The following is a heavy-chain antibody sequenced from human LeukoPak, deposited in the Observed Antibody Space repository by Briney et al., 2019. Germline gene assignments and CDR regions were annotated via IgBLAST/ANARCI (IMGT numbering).Heavy chain of an antibody. D-gene: IGHD3-9*01. V-gene: IGHV3-30*02. Sequence: GGSLRLSCAASGFTFGSYGMHWVRQAPGKGLEWVAFIRYDGNNKYYADSVKGRFTISRDNSKNTLYLQMNSLRAEGTAVYYCAKPSPISWGFDYWGQGTLVTVSS. CDR2: IRYDGNNK. CDR1: GFTFGSYG. J-gene: IGHJ4*02. CDR3: AKPSPISWGFDY.